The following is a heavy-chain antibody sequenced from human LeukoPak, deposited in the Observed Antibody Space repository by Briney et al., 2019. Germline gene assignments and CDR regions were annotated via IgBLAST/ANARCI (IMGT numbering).Heavy chain of an antibody. CDR2: INSDGSST. J-gene: IGHJ6*03. Sequence: PGGSLRLSCAASGFTFSSYWMHWVRQAPGKGLVWVSRINSDGSSTSYADSVKGRFTISRDNAKNTLYLQMNSLRAEDTAVYYCARDGTYYDFWSGYYQPLPSYHYYMDVWGKGTTVTVSS. V-gene: IGHV3-74*01. CDR3: ARDGTYYDFWSGYYQPLPSYHYYMDV. D-gene: IGHD3-3*01. CDR1: GFTFSSYW.